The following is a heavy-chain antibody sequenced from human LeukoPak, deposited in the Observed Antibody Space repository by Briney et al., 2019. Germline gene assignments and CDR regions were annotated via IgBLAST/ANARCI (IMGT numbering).Heavy chain of an antibody. CDR2: ISAGADVI. D-gene: IGHD4-17*01. CDR3: ARDMTTETTGDY. CDR1: GFSFRDYP. J-gene: IGHJ4*02. Sequence: PGGSLRLSCEAAGFSFRDYPMGWVRRASGKRLEWVSGISAGADVIFYADPVKGRFTISRDNSKNTLYLQMNSLRAEDTAVYYCARDMTTETTGDYWGQGTLVTVSS. V-gene: IGHV3-23*01.